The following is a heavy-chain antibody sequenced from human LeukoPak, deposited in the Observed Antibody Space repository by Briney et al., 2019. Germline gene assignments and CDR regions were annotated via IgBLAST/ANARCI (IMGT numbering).Heavy chain of an antibody. Sequence: ASVKVSCKASGYTFTGYYMHWVRQAPGQGLEWMGRINPNSGGTNYAQKFHGRVTMTRDTSISTAYMELSRLRSDDTAVYYCAREIRSGYYYYMDVWGKGTTVTVSS. CDR3: AREIRSGYYYYMDV. CDR1: GYTFTGYY. V-gene: IGHV1-2*06. J-gene: IGHJ6*03. CDR2: INPNSGGT.